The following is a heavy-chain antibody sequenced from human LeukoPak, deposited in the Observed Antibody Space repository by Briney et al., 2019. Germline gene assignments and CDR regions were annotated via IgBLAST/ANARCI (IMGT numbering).Heavy chain of an antibody. CDR1: GGSFSGYY. CDR3: AGDFWSGYYFRD. V-gene: IGHV4-34*01. D-gene: IGHD3-3*01. Sequence: SETLSLTCAVYGGSFSGYYWGWIRQPPGQGLEWIGNIYHSGSTYYNPSLKSRVTISVDTSKNQFSLKLSSVTAADTAVYYCAGDFWSGYYFRDWGQGTLVTVSS. CDR2: IYHSGST. J-gene: IGHJ4*02.